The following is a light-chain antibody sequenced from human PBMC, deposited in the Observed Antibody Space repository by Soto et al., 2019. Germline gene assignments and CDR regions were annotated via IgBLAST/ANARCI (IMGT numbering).Light chain of an antibody. CDR2: GAS. V-gene: IGKV3-20*01. CDR1: QSVSSSY. Sequence: EIVVNQSPDSLSSSPADIATLSCRASQSVSSSYLAWYQQKPGQAPRLLIYGASSRATGIPDRFSGSGSGTDFSLTISRLEPEDFAVYYCQNGRTFGEGTMVDIK. J-gene: IGKJ1*01. CDR3: QNGRT.